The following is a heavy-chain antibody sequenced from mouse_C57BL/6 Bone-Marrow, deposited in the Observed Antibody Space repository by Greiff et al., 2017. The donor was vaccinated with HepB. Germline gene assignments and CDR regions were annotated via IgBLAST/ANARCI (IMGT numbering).Heavy chain of an antibody. J-gene: IGHJ1*03. Sequence: QVQLQQPGAELVMPGASVKLSCKASGYTFTSYWMHWVKQRPGQGLEWLGEIDPSDSYTNYNQKFKGKSTLTVDKSSSTAYMQLSSLTSEDSAVYYCARSGYGSSPGWYFDVWGTGTTVTVSS. D-gene: IGHD1-1*01. V-gene: IGHV1-69*01. CDR2: IDPSDSYT. CDR3: ARSGYGSSPGWYFDV. CDR1: GYTFTSYW.